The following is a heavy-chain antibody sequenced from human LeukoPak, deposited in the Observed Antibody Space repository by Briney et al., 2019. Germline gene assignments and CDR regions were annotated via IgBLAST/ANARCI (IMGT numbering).Heavy chain of an antibody. J-gene: IGHJ4*02. V-gene: IGHV3-53*01. CDR2: IYSGGST. CDR1: GFTVSSNY. D-gene: IGHD1-26*01. CDR3: ANPPRGSYSAY. Sequence: GGSLRLSCAASGFTVSSNYMSWVRQAPGKGLEWVSVIYSGGSTYYADSVKGRFTISRDNSKNTLYLQMNSLRAEDTAVYYCANPPRGSYSAYWGQGTLVTVSS.